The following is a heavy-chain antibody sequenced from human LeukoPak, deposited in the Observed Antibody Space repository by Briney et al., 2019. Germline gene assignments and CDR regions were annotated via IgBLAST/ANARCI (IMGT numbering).Heavy chain of an antibody. CDR1: GFTSSSYG. J-gene: IGHJ4*02. V-gene: IGHV3-33*08. D-gene: IGHD6-19*01. Sequence: GGSLRLSCAASGFTSSSYGLHRVPEAPGRGLEWVAVLWYGGSTNVSPASVKGRLTIYRANSKNTRYLQMNRLRAEDTAVYSWEREGGWEYSSGSPTYYFDYWGQGTLVTVSS. CDR2: LWYGGSTN. CDR3: EREGGWEYSSGSPTYYFDY.